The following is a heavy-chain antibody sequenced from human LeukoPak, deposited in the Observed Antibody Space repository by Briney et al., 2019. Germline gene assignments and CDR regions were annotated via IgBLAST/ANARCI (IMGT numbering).Heavy chain of an antibody. CDR1: GFTFSNYG. Sequence: GGSLRLSCAASGFTFSNYGMNWVRQAPGKGLEWVSSLSGDGGSTFYADSVKGRFTISRDNSKNTLYLQMSNLRADDTAIYYCAKKRATTATTNFDYWGKGTLVTVSS. D-gene: IGHD1-26*01. CDR2: LSGDGGST. V-gene: IGHV3-23*01. CDR3: AKKRATTATTNFDY. J-gene: IGHJ4*02.